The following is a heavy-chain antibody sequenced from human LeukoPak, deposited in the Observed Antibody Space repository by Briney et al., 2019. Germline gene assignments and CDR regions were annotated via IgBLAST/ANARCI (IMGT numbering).Heavy chain of an antibody. J-gene: IGHJ5*02. Sequence: GESLKISCKGSGYRFSNAWIGWVRQMPGKGLEWMGYIFPGDSDATYSPSFQGQVTISADRSINTAYLQWSSLKASDTAMYYCARHRISDYDSGVSWCDPWGQGTLVTVSS. CDR1: GYRFSNAW. CDR3: ARHRISDYDSGVSWCDP. D-gene: IGHD5-12*01. V-gene: IGHV5-51*01. CDR2: IFPGDSDA.